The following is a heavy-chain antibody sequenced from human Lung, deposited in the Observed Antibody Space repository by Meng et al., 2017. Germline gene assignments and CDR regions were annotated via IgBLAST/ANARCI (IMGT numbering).Heavy chain of an antibody. J-gene: IGHJ4*02. CDR3: TRDQLWFGDFDY. D-gene: IGHD3-10*01. V-gene: IGHV3-33*01. CDR1: GFTLSYFG. Sequence: QWLLVGAGGGVAPPGKSLRSSCAASGFTLSYFGMHWVRQAPGKGLEWLAIIWFDGSKAYYADSVKGRFTISRDNSKNTVYLQMNSLRGEDTAVYYCTRDQLWFGDFDYWGQGTLVTVSS. CDR2: IWFDGSKA.